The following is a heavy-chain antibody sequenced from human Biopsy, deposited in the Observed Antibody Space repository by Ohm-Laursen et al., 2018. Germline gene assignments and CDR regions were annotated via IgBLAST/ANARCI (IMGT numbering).Heavy chain of an antibody. D-gene: IGHD3-22*01. Sequence: TLSLTCTVSGGSFTGHYWSWIRQPPGKGLEWIGSIFYRGSTHYKPSLKSRVNISVDTSKNQFSLKLNSVTAADTAVYYCARDYDTSGYYYVSRGQGTLVTVSS. CDR2: IFYRGST. CDR1: GGSFTGHY. J-gene: IGHJ4*02. V-gene: IGHV4-39*01. CDR3: ARDYDTSGYYYVS.